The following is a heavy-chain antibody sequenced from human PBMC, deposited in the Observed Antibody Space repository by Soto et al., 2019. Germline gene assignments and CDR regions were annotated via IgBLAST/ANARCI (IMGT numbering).Heavy chain of an antibody. V-gene: IGHV3-11*01. CDR3: ARDLEWSYSNYYYYGMDV. Sequence: QVQLVESGGGLVKPGGSLRLSCAASGFTFSDYYMSWICQAPGKGLEWVSYISSSGSTIYYADSVKGRFTISRDNAKXSXXLQMNSLRAEDTAVYYCARDLEWSYSNYYYYGMDVWGQGTTVTVSS. J-gene: IGHJ6*02. CDR2: ISSSGSTI. CDR1: GFTFSDYY. D-gene: IGHD6-13*01.